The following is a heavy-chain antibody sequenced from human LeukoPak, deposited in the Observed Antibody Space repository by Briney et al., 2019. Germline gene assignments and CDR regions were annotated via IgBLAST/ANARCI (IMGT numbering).Heavy chain of an antibody. Sequence: ASVKVSCKASGYTFTSYDINWVRQATGQGLEWIGWMNPNSGNTGYAQKFQGRVTITRNTSTSTAYMELSSLRSEDTAVYYCARDKIYHFDYWGQGALVTVSS. CDR3: ARDKIYHFDY. J-gene: IGHJ4*02. CDR1: GYTFTSYD. D-gene: IGHD2-15*01. CDR2: MNPNSGNT. V-gene: IGHV1-8*03.